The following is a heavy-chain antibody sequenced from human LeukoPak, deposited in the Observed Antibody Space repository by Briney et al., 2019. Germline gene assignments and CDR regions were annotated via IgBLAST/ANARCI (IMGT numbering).Heavy chain of an antibody. V-gene: IGHV4-39*01. J-gene: IGHJ4*02. CDR2: IYYSGST. Sequence: PSETLSLTCTVSGGSISSSSYYWGWIRQPPGKGLEWIGSIYYSGSTYYNPSLKSRVTISVDTSKNQFSLKLSSVTAADTAVYYCARNRAVAGTSRSSPTFHLYYFDYWGQGTLVTVSS. D-gene: IGHD6-19*01. CDR1: GGSISSSSYY. CDR3: ARNRAVAGTSRSSPTFHLYYFDY.